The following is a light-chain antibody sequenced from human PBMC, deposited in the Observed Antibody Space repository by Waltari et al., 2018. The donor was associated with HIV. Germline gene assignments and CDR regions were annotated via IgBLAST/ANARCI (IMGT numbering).Light chain of an antibody. CDR2: WAS. CDR1: QSVLHSSNNKNY. V-gene: IGKV4-1*01. Sequence: DIVMTQSPDSLAVSLGERATINCRSSQSVLHSSNNKNYLAWYQQKPGQPPKVVIFWASTPEAGVPDLFSGSGSGTDFTLTITSLQAEDVAVYYCQQYYTTPFIFGPGTTVNIK. CDR3: QQYYTTPFI. J-gene: IGKJ3*01.